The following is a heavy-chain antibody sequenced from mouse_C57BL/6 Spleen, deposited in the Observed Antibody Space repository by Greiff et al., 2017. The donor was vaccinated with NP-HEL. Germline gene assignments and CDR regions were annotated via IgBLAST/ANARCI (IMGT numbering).Heavy chain of an antibody. V-gene: IGHV5-4*01. Sequence: VQLKESGGGLVKPGGSLKLSCAASGFTFSSYAMSWVRQTPEKRLEWVATISDGGSYTYYPDNVKGRFTISRDNAKNNLYLQMSHLKSEDTAMYYCARGDYSTFAYWGQGTLVTVSA. CDR2: ISDGGSYT. CDR1: GFTFSSYA. D-gene: IGHD2-5*01. J-gene: IGHJ3*01. CDR3: ARGDYSTFAY.